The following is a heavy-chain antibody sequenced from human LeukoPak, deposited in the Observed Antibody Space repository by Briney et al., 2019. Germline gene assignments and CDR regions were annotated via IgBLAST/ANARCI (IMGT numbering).Heavy chain of an antibody. V-gene: IGHV3-23*01. J-gene: IGHJ6*03. CDR2: ISGRGGST. CDR3: ARDLLTYMDV. CDR1: GFTFSSYA. Sequence: PGGSLRLSCAASGFTFSSYAMSWVRQAPGKGLEWVSAISGRGGSTYYADSVKGRFTISRDNAKNSLYLQMNSLRAEDTAVYYCARDLLTYMDVWGKGTTVTVSS.